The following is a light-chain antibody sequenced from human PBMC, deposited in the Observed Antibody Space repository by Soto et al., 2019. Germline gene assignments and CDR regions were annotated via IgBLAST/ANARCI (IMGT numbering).Light chain of an antibody. V-gene: IGLV2-14*01. J-gene: IGLJ1*01. CDR3: SSYTRSSTPYV. Sequence: QSVLTRPASVSGSPGQSITISCTGTSSDVGDYNYVSWYQQHPGKAPKLMIYEVSNRPSGVSNRFSGSKSGNTASLTISGLQAEDEADYYCSSYTRSSTPYVFGTGTKVTVL. CDR1: SSDVGDYNY. CDR2: EVS.